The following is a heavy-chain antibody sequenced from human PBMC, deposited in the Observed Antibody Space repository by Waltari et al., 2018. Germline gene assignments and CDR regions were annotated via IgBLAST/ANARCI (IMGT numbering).Heavy chain of an antibody. J-gene: IGHJ4*02. V-gene: IGHV4-34*01. CDR3: ARQEWAYGDYPTAFDY. Sequence: QVQLQQWGAGLLKPSETLSLTCAVYGGSFSGYYWSWIRQPPGKGLEWIGSIYHSGRTYYYPSLKSRVTISVDTSKNLFSLKLSAVTAADTAVYYCARQEWAYGDYPTAFDYWGQGTLVTVSS. CDR2: IYHSGRT. CDR1: GGSFSGYY. D-gene: IGHD4-17*01.